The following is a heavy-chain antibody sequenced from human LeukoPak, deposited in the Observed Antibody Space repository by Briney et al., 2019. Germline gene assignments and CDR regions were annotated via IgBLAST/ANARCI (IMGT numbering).Heavy chain of an antibody. CDR2: IIPIFGTA. D-gene: IGHD6-13*01. CDR1: GGTFSSYA. Sequence: SVKVSCKASGGTFSSYAISWERQAPGQGLEWMGGIIPIFGTANYAQKFQGRVTITADESTSTAYMELSSLRSEDTAVYYCAREFTNRIAAAGSYYYYGMDVWGQGTTVTVSS. CDR3: AREFTNRIAAAGSYYYYGMDV. J-gene: IGHJ6*02. V-gene: IGHV1-69*13.